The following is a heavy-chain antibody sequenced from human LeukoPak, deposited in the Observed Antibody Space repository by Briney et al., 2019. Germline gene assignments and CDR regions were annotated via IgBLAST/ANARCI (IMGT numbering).Heavy chain of an antibody. Sequence: SETLSLTCTVSGDSIRSYCWSWIRQPPGKGLEWIGNICTSGSTSYNPSLKSRVTLSVDTPKNQFSLKLSPVTAADTAGYYCASRGTHYGPIKYLGQGTLVTVSS. CDR2: ICTSGST. D-gene: IGHD1-26*01. CDR3: ASRGTHYGPIKY. CDR1: GDSIRSYC. V-gene: IGHV4-4*09. J-gene: IGHJ4*02.